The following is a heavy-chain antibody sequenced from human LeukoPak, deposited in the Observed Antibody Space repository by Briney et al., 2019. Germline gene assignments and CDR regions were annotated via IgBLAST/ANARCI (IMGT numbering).Heavy chain of an antibody. Sequence: ASVKVSCKASGYTFTGYYMHWVRQAPGQGLEWMGWINPSGGSTSYAQKFQGRVTMTRDTSTSTVYMELSSLRSEDTAVYYCARAYSGSYRGYYMDVWGKGTTVTVSS. CDR3: ARAYSGSYRGYYMDV. D-gene: IGHD1-26*01. CDR1: GYTFTGYY. J-gene: IGHJ6*03. CDR2: INPSGGST. V-gene: IGHV1-46*01.